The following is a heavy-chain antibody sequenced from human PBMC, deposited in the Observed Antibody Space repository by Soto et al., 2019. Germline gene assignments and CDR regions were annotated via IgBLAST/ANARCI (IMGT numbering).Heavy chain of an antibody. CDR1: GGSITSSGSA. J-gene: IGHJ4*02. CDR2: IDYSGNI. V-gene: IGHV4-39*01. D-gene: IGHD1-1*01. Sequence: SETLSLTCNASGGSITSSGSAWGWIRQSPGKGLEWIGTIDYSGNIYYIPSLKSRITISVDTSKNQVSLKLSSVTAADTAVYYCARHIHNQGFEYYFDSWGQGTLVTVSS. CDR3: ARHIHNQGFEYYFDS.